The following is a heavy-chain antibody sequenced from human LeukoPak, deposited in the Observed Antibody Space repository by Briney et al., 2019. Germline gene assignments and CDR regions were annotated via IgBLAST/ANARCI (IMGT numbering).Heavy chain of an antibody. Sequence: ASVKVSCKASGHTFTSYYIHWVRQAPGQGLEWMGIINPSGDNTNYAQKFQGRVTMTEDTSTDTAYMELSSLRSEDTAVYYCAAYYDYVWGSYRYGYWGQGTLVTVSS. CDR1: GHTFTSYY. D-gene: IGHD3-16*02. J-gene: IGHJ4*02. CDR2: INPSGDNT. CDR3: AAYYDYVWGSYRYGY. V-gene: IGHV1-46*01.